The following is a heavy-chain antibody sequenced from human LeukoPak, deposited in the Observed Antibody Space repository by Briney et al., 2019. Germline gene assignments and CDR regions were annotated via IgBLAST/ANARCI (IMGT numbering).Heavy chain of an antibody. J-gene: IGHJ4*02. CDR1: GFTFSTYW. Sequence: GGSLRLSCAASGFTFSTYWMHWVRQAPGTGLVWVSRTNEDGSITNYADSVKGRFTISRDNAEDTLYLQVNSLRAADTAVYYCAKVQEMGTILPPFHYWGQGTLVTVSS. CDR2: TNEDGSIT. D-gene: IGHD5-24*01. V-gene: IGHV3-74*01. CDR3: AKVQEMGTILPPFHY.